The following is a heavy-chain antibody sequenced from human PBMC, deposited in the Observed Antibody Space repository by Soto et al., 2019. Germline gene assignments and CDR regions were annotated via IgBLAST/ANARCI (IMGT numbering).Heavy chain of an antibody. D-gene: IGHD2-2*01. CDR2: ISFDGSDK. V-gene: IGHV3-30*18. CDR1: GFAFSRDG. CDR3: AKTKSADMPCDS. Sequence: QVPLLESGGGVVQPGKSLRLSCAAAGFAFSRDGMHWVCQAPGKGLEWVAVISFDGSDKYYADSVKGRVTIARDNSKNTVALQMNSLRPEDTALYYCAKTKSADMPCDSWGQGTLVTVYS. J-gene: IGHJ4*02.